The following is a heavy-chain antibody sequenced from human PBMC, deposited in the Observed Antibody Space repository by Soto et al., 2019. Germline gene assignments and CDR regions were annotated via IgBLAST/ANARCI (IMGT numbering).Heavy chain of an antibody. CDR1: GFTFSSYA. J-gene: IGHJ6*02. CDR2: ISYDGSNK. D-gene: IGHD3-3*01. Sequence: QVQLVESGGGVVQPGRSLRLSCAASGFTFSSYAMHWVRQAPGKGLEWVAVISYDGSNKYYADSVKGRFTISRDNSKNTLYLQMNSLRAEDTAVYYCARDHPAIFGVVRSYYYGMDVWGQGTTVTVSS. CDR3: ARDHPAIFGVVRSYYYGMDV. V-gene: IGHV3-30-3*01.